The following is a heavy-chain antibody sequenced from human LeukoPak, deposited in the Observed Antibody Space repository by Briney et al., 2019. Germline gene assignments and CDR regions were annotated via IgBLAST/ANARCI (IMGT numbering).Heavy chain of an antibody. D-gene: IGHD1-26*01. J-gene: IGHJ5*02. CDR1: GFSFSAYN. CDR3: AREGSGSSSRNWFDP. CDR2: ITSSSTYV. Sequence: GGSLRLSCEASGFSFSAYNMNWVRQAPGKRLEWISSITSSSTYVFYADSVRGRFTISRDNAKNSLYLQMNSLRAEDTAVYYCAREGSGSSSRNWFDPWGQGTLVTVSS. V-gene: IGHV3-21*04.